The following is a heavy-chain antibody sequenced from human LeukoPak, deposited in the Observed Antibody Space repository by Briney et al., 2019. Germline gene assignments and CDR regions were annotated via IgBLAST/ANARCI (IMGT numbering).Heavy chain of an antibody. Sequence: GGSLGLSCAASGFNFSIYSMNWVRQAPGKGLVWVSRINGDRSSTTYADSVKGRFTISRDNAKNTLYLQMNGLRAEDTAVYYCARDLVVTSGYWGQGTLVTVSS. CDR3: ARDLVVTSGY. CDR1: GFNFSIYS. J-gene: IGHJ4*02. CDR2: INGDRSST. V-gene: IGHV3-74*01. D-gene: IGHD2-2*01.